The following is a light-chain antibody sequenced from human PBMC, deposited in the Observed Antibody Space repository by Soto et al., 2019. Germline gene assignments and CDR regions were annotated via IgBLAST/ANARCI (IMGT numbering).Light chain of an antibody. CDR1: QSVGSN. J-gene: IGKJ5*01. CDR2: GSS. Sequence: EILLTQSQATLPVSPGERAALSFRASQSVGSNLAWFQQKPGQAPRLLIYGSSTRATGVPARFSGSGSGADFTLTISNLQSEDLAVYYCQQYTNWPPITFGQGTRLEIK. V-gene: IGKV3-15*01. CDR3: QQYTNWPPIT.